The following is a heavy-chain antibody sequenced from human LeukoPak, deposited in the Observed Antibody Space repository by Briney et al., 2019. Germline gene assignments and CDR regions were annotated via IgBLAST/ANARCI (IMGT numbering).Heavy chain of an antibody. CDR2: IYPDDSNT. CDR3: ARQGAAGKYYYYYMDV. Sequence: GESLKISCQGSGYNFPIYWIGWVGQMPGQGLEWMGIIYPDDSNTIYGPSFQGQVTISADKSINPAYLEWSSLKASDTAIYYCARQGAAGKYYYYYMDVWGKGTTVTVSS. CDR1: GYNFPIYW. J-gene: IGHJ6*03. V-gene: IGHV5-51*01. D-gene: IGHD6-13*01.